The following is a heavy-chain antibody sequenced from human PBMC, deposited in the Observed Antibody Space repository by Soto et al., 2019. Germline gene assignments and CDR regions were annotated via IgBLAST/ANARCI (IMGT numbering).Heavy chain of an antibody. J-gene: IGHJ6*02. D-gene: IGHD3-22*01. V-gene: IGHV4-4*02. CDR1: AGSISSRNW. Sequence: SETLSLTCAVSAGSISSRNWWTWVRQSPGKGLEWIGEIHHSGSTNYNPSLKSRVTISVDDSKNQFSLKLTSVTAADTAVYYCARTSYYDSSGYYGMDVWGQGTTVTVSS. CDR3: ARTSYYDSSGYYGMDV. CDR2: IHHSGST.